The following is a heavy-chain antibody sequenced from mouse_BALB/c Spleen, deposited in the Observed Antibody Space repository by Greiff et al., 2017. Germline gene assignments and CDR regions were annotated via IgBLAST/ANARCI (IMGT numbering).Heavy chain of an antibody. V-gene: IGHV5-6-5*01. CDR1: GFTFSSYA. J-gene: IGHJ2*01. CDR2: ISSGGST. CDR3: ARDYYGSSPYYFDY. Sequence: EVMLVESGGGLVKPGGSLKLSCAASGFTFSSYAMSWVRQTPEKRLEWVASISSGGSTYYPDSVKGRFTISRDNARNILYLQMSSLRSEDTAMYYCARDYYGSSPYYFDYWGQGTTLTVSS. D-gene: IGHD1-1*01.